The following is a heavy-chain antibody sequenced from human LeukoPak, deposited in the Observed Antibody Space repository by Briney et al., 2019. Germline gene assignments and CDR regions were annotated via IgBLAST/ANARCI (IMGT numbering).Heavy chain of an antibody. J-gene: IGHJ4*02. CDR1: GFNFRDHW. CDR2: IKNDGSET. Sequence: GGSLRLSCALSGFNFRDHWMDWVRQAPGEGLEWVGHIKNDGSETYYLDSLKGRFSISRDNTNNALYLQMNSLRVEDTAVYYCVKNDGWFHLAQWGQGTLVTVSS. D-gene: IGHD6-19*01. V-gene: IGHV3-7*03. CDR3: VKNDGWFHLAQ.